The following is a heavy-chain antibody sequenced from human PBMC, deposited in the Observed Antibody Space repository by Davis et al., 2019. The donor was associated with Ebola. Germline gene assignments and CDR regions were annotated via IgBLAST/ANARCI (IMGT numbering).Heavy chain of an antibody. D-gene: IGHD3/OR15-3a*01. CDR3: AGGTGWLAVV. V-gene: IGHV3-7*01. CDR1: GFTFSSYW. CDR2: IKQDGSEK. Sequence: GESLKISCAASGFTFSSYWMSWVRQAPGTGLEWVANIKQDGSEKYYVDSVKGRFTISRDNSKNSLYLHMSSLRAEDTATYYCAGGTGWLAVVWGQGTTVTVSS. J-gene: IGHJ6*01.